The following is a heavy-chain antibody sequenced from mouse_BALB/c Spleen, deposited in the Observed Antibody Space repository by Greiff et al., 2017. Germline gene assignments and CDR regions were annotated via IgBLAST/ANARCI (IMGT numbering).Heavy chain of an antibody. CDR3: ARWDHYGLYAMDY. Sequence: VQLQQSGAELVKPGASVKLSCTASGFNIKDTYMHWVKQRPEQGLEWIGRIDPANGNTKYDPKFQGKATITADTSSNTAYLQLSSLTSEDTAVYYCARWDHYGLYAMDYWGQGTSVTVSS. J-gene: IGHJ4*01. D-gene: IGHD1-2*01. V-gene: IGHV14-3*02. CDR2: IDPANGNT. CDR1: GFNIKDTY.